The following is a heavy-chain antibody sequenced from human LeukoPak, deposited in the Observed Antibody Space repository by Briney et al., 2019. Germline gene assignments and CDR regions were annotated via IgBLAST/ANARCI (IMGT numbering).Heavy chain of an antibody. CDR1: GGSISSYY. V-gene: IGHV4-59*01. CDR3: ASHIVGATPNFDY. D-gene: IGHD1-26*01. Sequence: SETLSLTCTVSGGSISSYYWSWIRQPPGKGLEWIGYIYYSGSTNYNPSLKSRVTISVDTSKNQFSLKLNSVTAADTAVYYCASHIVGATPNFDYWGQGTLVTVSS. CDR2: IYYSGST. J-gene: IGHJ4*02.